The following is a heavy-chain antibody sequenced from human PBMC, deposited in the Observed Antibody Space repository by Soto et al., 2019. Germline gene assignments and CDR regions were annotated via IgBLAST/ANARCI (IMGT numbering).Heavy chain of an antibody. J-gene: IGHJ4*02. CDR1: GYTFTNYY. Sequence: GASVKVSCKASGYTFTNYYMHWVRQAPGQGFEWMGIINPSGGTTTYAQKFQVRVTMTRDTSTSTVYMELSSLRSEDTAVYYCARETRITIFGVVTRNIDYWGQGTLVTVSS. V-gene: IGHV1-46*01. D-gene: IGHD3-3*01. CDR3: ARETRITIFGVVTRNIDY. CDR2: INPSGGTT.